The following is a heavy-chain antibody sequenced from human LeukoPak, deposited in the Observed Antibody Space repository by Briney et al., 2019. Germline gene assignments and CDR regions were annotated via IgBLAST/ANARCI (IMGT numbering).Heavy chain of an antibody. Sequence: SETLSLTCAVSGYSISSGYYWGWIRQPPGKGLEWIGSIYHSGSTYYNPSLKSRVTISVDTSKNQFSLKLSSVTAADTAVYYCAREAYDLWSGSDRGLFDYWGQGTLVTVSS. J-gene: IGHJ4*02. D-gene: IGHD3-3*01. CDR2: IYHSGST. V-gene: IGHV4-38-2*02. CDR3: AREAYDLWSGSDRGLFDY. CDR1: GYSISSGYY.